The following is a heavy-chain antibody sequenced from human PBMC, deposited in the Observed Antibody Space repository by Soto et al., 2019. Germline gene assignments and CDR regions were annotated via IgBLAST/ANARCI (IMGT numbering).Heavy chain of an antibody. V-gene: IGHV4-39*01. D-gene: IGHD3-10*01. CDR3: ARRYGWLYFDY. CDR2: IFYSGST. CDR1: GDSISSSNYF. J-gene: IGHJ4*02. Sequence: QLPLQESGPGLVKPLETLSLTCTVPGDSISSSNYFWGWIRQPPGKGLGWIGTIFYSGSTYYNPSLKSRVTISVDTSKNQFSLKLTSVTAADTALYYCARRYGWLYFDYWGQGSLVTVSS.